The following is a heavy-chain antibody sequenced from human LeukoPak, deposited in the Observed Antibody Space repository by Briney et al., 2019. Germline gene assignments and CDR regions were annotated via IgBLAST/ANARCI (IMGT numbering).Heavy chain of an antibody. Sequence: SETLSLTCTVSGGSIRRSNYYWGWIRQPPGKGLEWIGSIYYSGSTYYAPSLKSRVSISLDTSKNQLSLKLSSVTAADTAVYYCARDVVAAAGTWDYWGQGTLVTVSS. J-gene: IGHJ4*02. CDR3: ARDVVAAAGTWDY. D-gene: IGHD6-13*01. CDR2: IYYSGST. CDR1: GGSIRRSNYY. V-gene: IGHV4-39*07.